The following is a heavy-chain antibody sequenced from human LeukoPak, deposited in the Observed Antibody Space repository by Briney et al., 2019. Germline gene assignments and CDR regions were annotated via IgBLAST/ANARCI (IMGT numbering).Heavy chain of an antibody. D-gene: IGHD3-10*01. Sequence: GGSLRLSCAASGFTFDDYAMHWVRQAPGKGLEWVSGISWNSGSIGYADSVKGRFTISRDNAKNSLYLQMNSLRAEDTALYYCAKGLVQGSPYFDYWGQGTLVTVSS. V-gene: IGHV3-9*01. J-gene: IGHJ4*02. CDR2: ISWNSGSI. CDR3: AKGLVQGSPYFDY. CDR1: GFTFDDYA.